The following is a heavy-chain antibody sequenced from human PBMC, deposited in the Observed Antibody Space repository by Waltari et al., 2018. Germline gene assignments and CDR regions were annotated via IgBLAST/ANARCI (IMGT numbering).Heavy chain of an antibody. D-gene: IGHD6-13*01. V-gene: IGHV3-20*04. CDR2: ITWNGGQT. CDR3: ARDFRSGYSIDL. CDR1: GFSFGSYG. J-gene: IGHJ4*02. Sequence: AQLVESGGNIVRPGGSLRLPCTASGFSFGSYGMSWVRQAPGKGLEWVSGITWNGGQTGYAESVKGRFTISRDDGKKSLYLQMNSLSDDDTALYYCARDFRSGYSIDLWGQGTLVTVSA.